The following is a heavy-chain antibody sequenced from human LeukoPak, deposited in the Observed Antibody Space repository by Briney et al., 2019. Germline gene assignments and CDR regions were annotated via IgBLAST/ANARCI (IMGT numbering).Heavy chain of an antibody. J-gene: IGHJ4*02. CDR1: GGSFSGYY. CDR3: ARVNRYYYDSSGYSPRTYYFDY. D-gene: IGHD3-22*01. V-gene: IGHV4-34*01. CDR2: INHSGST. Sequence: PSETLSLTCAVYGGSFSGYYWSWIRQPPGKGLEWIGEINHSGSTNYNPSLKSRATISVDTSKNQFSLKLSSVTAADTAVYYCARVNRYYYDSSGYSPRTYYFDYWGQGTLVTVSS.